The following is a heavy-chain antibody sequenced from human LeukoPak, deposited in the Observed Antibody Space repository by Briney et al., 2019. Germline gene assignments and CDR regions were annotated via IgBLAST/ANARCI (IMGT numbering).Heavy chain of an antibody. CDR1: GFTFSSYG. CDR2: IWYGGSNK. CDR3: VKKGQADDDGKPD. V-gene: IGHV3-33*06. D-gene: IGHD1-1*01. J-gene: IGHJ4*02. Sequence: GGSLRLSCAASGFTFSSYGMHWVRQAPGKGLEWVAVIWYGGSNKYYADSVKGRFTISRDNSKNTLYLQMNSLRADDTAVYYCVKKGQADDDGKPDWGQGTLVTVSS.